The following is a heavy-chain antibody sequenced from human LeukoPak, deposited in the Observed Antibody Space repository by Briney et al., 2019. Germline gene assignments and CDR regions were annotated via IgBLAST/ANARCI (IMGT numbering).Heavy chain of an antibody. CDR2: IYPGDSDT. CDR3: ARANDPDFWSGNVQGYYYYMDV. D-gene: IGHD3-3*01. CDR1: GYSFTGYW. Sequence: GESLKISCKGSGYSFTGYWIGWVRQMPGKGLEWMGIIYPGDSDTRYSPSFQGQVTISADKSISTAYLQWSSLKASDTAMDYCARANDPDFWSGNVQGYYYYMDVWGKGTTVTVSS. V-gene: IGHV5-51*01. J-gene: IGHJ6*03.